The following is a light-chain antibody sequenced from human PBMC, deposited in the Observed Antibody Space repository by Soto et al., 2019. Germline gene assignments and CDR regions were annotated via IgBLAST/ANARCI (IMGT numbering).Light chain of an antibody. CDR2: GNN. Sequence: QAVVTQPPSASGTPGQRVTISCSGSSSNIGSNHVSWYQQLPGTAPKLLMYGNNQRPSGVPDRLSGSKSGTSASLAISGLRSEDEADYYCAAWDDSLSAVVFGGGTKLTVL. V-gene: IGLV1-47*01. CDR1: SSNIGSNH. J-gene: IGLJ2*01. CDR3: AAWDDSLSAVV.